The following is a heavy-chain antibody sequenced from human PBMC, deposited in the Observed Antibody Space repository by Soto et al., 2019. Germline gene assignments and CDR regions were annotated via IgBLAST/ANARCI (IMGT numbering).Heavy chain of an antibody. J-gene: IGHJ3*02. CDR1: GGSISSGDYY. D-gene: IGHD3-22*01. CDR3: ARAPHYYDSSGFSGNAFDI. V-gene: IGHV4-30-4*01. CDR2: IYDSGST. Sequence: QVQLQESGPGLVKPSQTLSLTCTVSGGSISSGDYYWSWIRQPPGKGLEWIGYIYDSGSTYNNPSLKSLVTISVDTSKNQFSLKLGSVNAADTAVYYCARAPHYYDSSGFSGNAFDIWGQGTMVTVSS.